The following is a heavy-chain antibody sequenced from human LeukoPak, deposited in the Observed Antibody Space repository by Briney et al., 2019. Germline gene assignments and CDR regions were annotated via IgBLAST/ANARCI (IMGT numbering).Heavy chain of an antibody. CDR1: GFTFSSYG. CDR2: IRYDGSNK. V-gene: IGHV3-30*02. D-gene: IGHD3-10*01. Sequence: GGSLRLSCAASGFTFSSYGMHWVRQAPGKGLEWVAFIRYDGSNKYYADSVKGRFTISRDNAKNSLYLQMNSLRAEDTAVYYCARGKNVPLWFGEISAGDNWFDPWGQGTLVTVSS. CDR3: ARGKNVPLWFGEISAGDNWFDP. J-gene: IGHJ5*02.